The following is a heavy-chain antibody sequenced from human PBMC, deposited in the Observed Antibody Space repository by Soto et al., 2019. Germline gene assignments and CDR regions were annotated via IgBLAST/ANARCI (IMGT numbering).Heavy chain of an antibody. CDR2: ITSSSSYR. J-gene: IGHJ4*02. Sequence: GGSLRLSCAASGFTFSNYNMNWVRQAPGKGLEWVSYITSSSSYRYYADSVKGRFTISRDNAKNSLYLQMNSLRAEDTAVYYCARPHSGYDYFDYWGQGTLVTVSS. CDR1: GFTFSNYN. V-gene: IGHV3-21*01. D-gene: IGHD5-12*01. CDR3: ARPHSGYDYFDY.